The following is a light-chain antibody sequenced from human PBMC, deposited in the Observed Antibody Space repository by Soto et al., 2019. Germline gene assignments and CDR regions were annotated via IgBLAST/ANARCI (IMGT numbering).Light chain of an antibody. Sequence: SYELTQPPSVSVSPGQTATFACSGDKLGDKFAAWYQQKPGQSPVLVIYQDNKRPSGIPERFSGSNSGNTATLTISGTQAMDEADYYCQAWDSSTVVFGGGTKLTVL. CDR2: QDN. V-gene: IGLV3-1*01. J-gene: IGLJ2*01. CDR3: QAWDSSTVV. CDR1: KLGDKF.